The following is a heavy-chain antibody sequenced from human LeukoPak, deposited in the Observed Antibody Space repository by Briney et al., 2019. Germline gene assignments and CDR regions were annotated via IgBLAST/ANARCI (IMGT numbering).Heavy chain of an antibody. V-gene: IGHV1-69*04. CDR2: IIPILGIA. CDR1: GGTFSSYA. Sequence: SVKVSCKASGGTFSSYAISWVRQAPGQGLEWMGRIIPILGIANYAQKFQGRVTITADKSTSTAYMELSSLRSEDTAVYYCARLAGVDTAMVDYWGQGTLVTVSS. J-gene: IGHJ4*02. D-gene: IGHD5-18*01. CDR3: ARLAGVDTAMVDY.